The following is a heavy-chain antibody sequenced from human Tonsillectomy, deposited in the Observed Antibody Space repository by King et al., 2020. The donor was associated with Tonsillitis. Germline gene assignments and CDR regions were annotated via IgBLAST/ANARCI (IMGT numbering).Heavy chain of an antibody. D-gene: IGHD3-3*01. V-gene: IGHV4-4*07. J-gene: IGHJ4*02. Sequence: VQLQESGPGLVKPSEALSLTCTVSGGSIIVYYWSWIRQPAGRGLEWMWRIYTSPSTNYNPSLKSRVTMSVDTSKNQFSLKLSPVTAADTAVYYCARSDFWSGYYNFWGQGTLVTVSS. CDR2: IYTSPST. CDR1: GGSIIVYY. CDR3: ARSDFWSGYYNF.